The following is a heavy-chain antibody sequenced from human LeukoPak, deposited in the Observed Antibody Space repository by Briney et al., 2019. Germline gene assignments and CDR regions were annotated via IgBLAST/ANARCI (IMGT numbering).Heavy chain of an antibody. J-gene: IGHJ4*02. CDR1: GFTFSSYS. CDR3: ARSSERRYYFDY. Sequence: GRSLRLSCAASGFTFSSYSMSWVRQAPGKGLEWVSSISDSSFYIYYADSVEGRFTISRDNAKNSLYLQMNSLRAEDTGVYYCARSSERRYYFDYWGQGTLVTVSS. V-gene: IGHV3-21*01. D-gene: IGHD3-22*01. CDR2: ISDSSFYI.